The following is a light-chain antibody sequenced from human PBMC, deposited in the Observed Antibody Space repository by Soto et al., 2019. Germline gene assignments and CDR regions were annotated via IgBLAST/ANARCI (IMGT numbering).Light chain of an antibody. V-gene: IGLV1-40*01. CDR2: ANT. J-gene: IGLJ2*01. Sequence: QSVLTQPPSVSRSPGQRVPISCTVSSSNIGADYDVHWYQHLPGSAPKLLIYANTKRPSGVPDRFSASKSGTSASLAITGLQAADEAVYYCQSYDSSLSGSDVIFGGGTQLTVL. CDR3: QSYDSSLSGSDVI. CDR1: SSNIGADYD.